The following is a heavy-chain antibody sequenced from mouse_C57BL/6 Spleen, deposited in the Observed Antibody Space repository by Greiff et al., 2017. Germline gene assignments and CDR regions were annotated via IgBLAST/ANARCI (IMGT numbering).Heavy chain of an antibody. J-gene: IGHJ3*01. Sequence: QVQLQQPGAELVKPGASVKLSCKASGYTFTSYWMQWVNQRPGQGLEWIGEIDPADSYTNYNQKFKGKATFTVDTSSSTAYMQLSSLTSADTAVYYCAPEILRQGTGFAYWGQGTLVTVSA. CDR3: APEILRQGTGFAY. D-gene: IGHD2-4*01. V-gene: IGHV1-50*01. CDR1: GYTFTSYW. CDR2: IDPADSYT.